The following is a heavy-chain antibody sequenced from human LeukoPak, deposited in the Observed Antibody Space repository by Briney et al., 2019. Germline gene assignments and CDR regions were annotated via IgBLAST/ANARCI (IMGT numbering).Heavy chain of an antibody. CDR2: IKQDESER. D-gene: IGHD3-16*01. CDR1: GFTFSNYW. Sequence: GGSLRLSCAASGFTFSNYWMSWVRQAPGKGLEWVANIKQDESERYYADSVKGRFTISRDNAKNTLYLQMNSLRVEDTAVYYCVCLGLGGLSLDWGQGTLVTVSS. J-gene: IGHJ4*02. CDR3: VCLGLGGLSLD. V-gene: IGHV3-7*01.